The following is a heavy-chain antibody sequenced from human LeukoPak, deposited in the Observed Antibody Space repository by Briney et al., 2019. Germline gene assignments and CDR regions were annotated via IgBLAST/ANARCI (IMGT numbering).Heavy chain of an antibody. CDR3: AKDRIRFLEWSEDAFAI. V-gene: IGHV3-30-3*01. CDR1: GFTFSTYA. Sequence: QTGGSLRLSCAASGFTFSTYALHWVRQAPGKGLEWVAVTSYDGSNKYYADSVKGRFTVSRDNFKNTLYLQMNSLRAEDMALYYCAKDRIRFLEWSEDAFAIWGQGTMVTVSS. D-gene: IGHD3-3*01. J-gene: IGHJ3*02. CDR2: TSYDGSNK.